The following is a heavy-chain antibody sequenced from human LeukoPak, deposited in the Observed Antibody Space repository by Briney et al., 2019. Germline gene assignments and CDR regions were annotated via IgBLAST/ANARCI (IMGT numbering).Heavy chain of an antibody. CDR3: ARGRVSSSTWHSTYYYYFYMDV. CDR1: GGSVSSSSYY. J-gene: IGHJ6*03. D-gene: IGHD4-11*01. Sequence: SETLSLTCTVSGGSVSSSSYYWGWIRQPPGKGLEWIGSIFSSGNTYDNPSLKSRVTISVDTSKNHFSLQLSSVTAADTAVYFCARGRVSSSTWHSTYYYYFYMDVWGKGTTVTVSS. V-gene: IGHV4-39*07. CDR2: IFSSGNT.